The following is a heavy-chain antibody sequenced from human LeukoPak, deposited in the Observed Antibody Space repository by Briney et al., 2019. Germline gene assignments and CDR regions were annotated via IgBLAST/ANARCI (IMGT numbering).Heavy chain of an antibody. CDR1: GFTFREYA. J-gene: IGHJ4*02. V-gene: IGHV3-23*01. Sequence: GGSLRLSCEVSGFTFREYAMSWARQAPGKGLEWVSVISASGGTTYYADSVDGRFTISRDNSKNTVFLQMNSLRVDDTAVYYCAKREYDSSRYPMYTIDYWGQGTLVTVSA. D-gene: IGHD3-22*01. CDR2: ISASGGTT. CDR3: AKREYDSSRYPMYTIDY.